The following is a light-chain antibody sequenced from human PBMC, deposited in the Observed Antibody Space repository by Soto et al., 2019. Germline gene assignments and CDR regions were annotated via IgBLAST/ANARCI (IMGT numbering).Light chain of an antibody. CDR3: QSYDGSLSGVV. Sequence: QSVLTQPPSVSGAPGQRVTISCTGSSSNIGAGYDVHWYQQFPGTAPKLLIYGNSNRPSGVPDRFSGSRSGTSASLAITGLQAEDESDYYCQSYDGSLSGVVFGGGTKVTVL. J-gene: IGLJ2*01. V-gene: IGLV1-40*01. CDR2: GNS. CDR1: SSNIGAGYD.